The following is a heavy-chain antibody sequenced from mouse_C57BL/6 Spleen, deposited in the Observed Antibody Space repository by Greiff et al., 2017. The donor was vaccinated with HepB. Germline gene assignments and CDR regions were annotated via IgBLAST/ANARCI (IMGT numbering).Heavy chain of an antibody. CDR2: IYPGDGDT. CDR3: ARDGGLRHYYAMDY. CDR1: GYAFSSYW. V-gene: IGHV1-80*01. J-gene: IGHJ4*01. Sequence: VQLQESGAELVKPGASVKISCKASGYAFSSYWMNWVKQRPGKGLEWIGQIYPGDGDTNYNGKFKGKATLTADKSSSTAYMQLSSLTSEDSAVYFCARDGGLRHYYAMDYWGQGTSVTVSS. D-gene: IGHD2-4*01.